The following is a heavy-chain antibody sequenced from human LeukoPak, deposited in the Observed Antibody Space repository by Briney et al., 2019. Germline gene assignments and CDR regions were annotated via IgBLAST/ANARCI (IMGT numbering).Heavy chain of an antibody. J-gene: IGHJ4*02. Sequence: GGSLRLSCAASGFTFSSYSMNWVRQAPGKGLEWVSYISSSSSTIYYADSVKGRFTISRDNAKNSLYLQMNSLRAGDTAVYYCARALSYWGQGTLVTVSS. CDR3: ARALSY. CDR1: GFTFSSYS. V-gene: IGHV3-48*04. CDR2: ISSSSSTI.